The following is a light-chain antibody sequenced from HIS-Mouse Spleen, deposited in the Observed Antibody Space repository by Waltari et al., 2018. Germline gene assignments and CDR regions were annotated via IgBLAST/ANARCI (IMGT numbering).Light chain of an antibody. CDR2: EGS. J-gene: IGLJ2*01. V-gene: IGLV2-23*01. CDR3: CSYAGSSSVV. CDR1: RSDVGSYNL. Sequence: QSALTQPASVSGSPGQSITISCTRTRSDVGSYNLVSWYQQHPGKAPKLMIYEGSKRPSGVSNRFSGSKSGNTASLTISGLQAEDEADYYCCSYAGSSSVVFGGGTKLTVL.